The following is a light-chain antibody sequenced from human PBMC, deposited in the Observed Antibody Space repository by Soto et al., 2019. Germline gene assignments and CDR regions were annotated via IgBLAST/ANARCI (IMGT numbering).Light chain of an antibody. CDR3: QHYDSSPPYT. CDR1: RSFASSY. J-gene: IGKJ2*01. CDR2: AAS. V-gene: IGKV3-20*01. Sequence: IVLTQSPVTLSLSPGERATLSCRASRSFASSYLGCYQQKPGQAPRLLIYAASTRATGVPDRFSGSGSATDFTLTISRLEPEDSAVYYCQHYDSSPPYTFGQGTKLEIK.